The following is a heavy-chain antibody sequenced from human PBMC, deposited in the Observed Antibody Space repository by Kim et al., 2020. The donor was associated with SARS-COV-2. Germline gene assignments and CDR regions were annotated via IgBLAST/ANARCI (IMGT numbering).Heavy chain of an antibody. CDR1: GLTFRDYY. J-gene: IGHJ1*01. CDR3: TKGAEGSFQH. Sequence: GGSLRLSCAASGLTFRDYYMYWVRQAPGKGLLCVSRLNRDGSVADYADSVVGRVTVSRDNARNTMSLQMNSLRAEDTGVYSCTKGAEGSFQHWG. V-gene: IGHV3-74*01. CDR2: LNRDGSVA.